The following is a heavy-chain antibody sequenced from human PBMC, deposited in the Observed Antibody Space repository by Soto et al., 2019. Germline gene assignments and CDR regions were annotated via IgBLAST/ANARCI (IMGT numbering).Heavy chain of an antibody. D-gene: IGHD2-2*01. Sequence: QVQLVQSGGEVKRPGASVKVSCKTSGYTFSNYGITWVRQAPGQPLEWLGWISLYSDGTNYAQKFQGRVSMTTDTSTTTAYMEMRSLRSDDTAVYYCAIVVPGAEAWFGPWGPGTLGTVSS. CDR2: ISLYSDGT. J-gene: IGHJ5*02. V-gene: IGHV1-18*01. CDR3: AIVVPGAEAWFGP. CDR1: GYTFSNYG.